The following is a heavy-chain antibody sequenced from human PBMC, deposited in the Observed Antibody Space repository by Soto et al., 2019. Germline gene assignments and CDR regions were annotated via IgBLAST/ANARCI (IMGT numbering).Heavy chain of an antibody. D-gene: IGHD1-26*01. CDR3: AKGAGDRLSLCMDV. CDR2: ISYDGSNT. V-gene: IGHV3-30*18. CDR1: GFSISDYG. J-gene: IGHJ6*02. Sequence: QVQLVESGGGVVQPGWSLRLSCAASGFSISDYGMEWVRQAPGKGLEWVALISYDGSNTYYADSVKGRFTISRDNSKDTLFLQMTGLRREDTAVYYCAKGAGDRLSLCMDVWGQGTKVTVSS.